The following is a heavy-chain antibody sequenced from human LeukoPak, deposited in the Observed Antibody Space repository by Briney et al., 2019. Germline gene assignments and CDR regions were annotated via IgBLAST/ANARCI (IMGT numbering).Heavy chain of an antibody. D-gene: IGHD4-17*01. J-gene: IGHJ2*01. Sequence: SETLSLTCAVSGGSISSGGYSWSWIRQPPGKGLEWIGYIYHSGSTYYSPSLKSRVTISVDRSKNQFSLKLSSVTAADTAVYYCARVLRYWYFDLWGRGTLVTVSS. CDR2: IYHSGST. CDR1: GGSISSGGYS. CDR3: ARVLRYWYFDL. V-gene: IGHV4-30-2*01.